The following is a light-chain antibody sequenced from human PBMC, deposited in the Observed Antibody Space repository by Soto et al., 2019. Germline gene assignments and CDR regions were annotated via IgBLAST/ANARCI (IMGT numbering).Light chain of an antibody. CDR3: QQYGSPPGT. Sequence: EIVLTQSPGTLSLSPGERATLSCRASQSVSSSYFAWYQQKPGQAPRLLNYGASSRATGIPDRISGSASGTDFTLTISRLEPEDFAVYYCQQYGSPPGTFGQGTKVDIK. CDR2: GAS. J-gene: IGKJ1*01. V-gene: IGKV3-20*01. CDR1: QSVSSSY.